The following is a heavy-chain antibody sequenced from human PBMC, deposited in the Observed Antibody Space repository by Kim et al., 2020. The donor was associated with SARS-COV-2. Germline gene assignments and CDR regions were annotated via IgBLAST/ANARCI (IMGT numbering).Heavy chain of an antibody. CDR2: ISYDGSNK. CDR1: GFTFSSYA. V-gene: IGHV3-30*04. Sequence: GGSLRLSCAASGFTFSSYAMHWVRQAPGKGLEWVAVISYDGSNKYYADSVKGRFTISRDKSKNTLYLQMNSLRAEDTAVYYGARGDDSSGYCPSISYF. CDR3: ARGDDSSGYCPSISYF. D-gene: IGHD3-22*01. J-gene: IGHJ4*01.